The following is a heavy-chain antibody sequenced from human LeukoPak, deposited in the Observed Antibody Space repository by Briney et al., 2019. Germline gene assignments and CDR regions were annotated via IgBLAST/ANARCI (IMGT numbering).Heavy chain of an antibody. CDR2: ISYDGGNK. V-gene: IGHV3-30*18. CDR3: AKDGRRAPYFETSVPAGYFDY. Sequence: GGSLRLSCAASGFTFSSYGMHWVRQAPGKGLEWVAVISYDGGNKYYTDSVKGRFTISRDNPKNTLYLQVNSLRAEDTAVLYCAKDGRRAPYFETSVPAGYFDYWGQGTLVTVSS. J-gene: IGHJ4*02. D-gene: IGHD3-22*01. CDR1: GFTFSSYG.